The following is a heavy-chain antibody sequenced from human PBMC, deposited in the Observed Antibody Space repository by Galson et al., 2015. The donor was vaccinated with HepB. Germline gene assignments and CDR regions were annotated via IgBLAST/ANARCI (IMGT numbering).Heavy chain of an antibody. V-gene: IGHV3-30*04. CDR1: GFTFSNYA. D-gene: IGHD2-15*01. J-gene: IGHJ4*01. CDR3: GTKRLGYCSGGSCLGPNYFDY. Sequence: SLRLSCAASGFTFSNYAVHWVRQAPGKGLEWVAVVSYDGSNKYYADSVKGRFIISRDNSKNTLYLQINSPGPEDTAVYYCGTKRLGYCSGGSCLGPNYFDYW. CDR2: VSYDGSNK.